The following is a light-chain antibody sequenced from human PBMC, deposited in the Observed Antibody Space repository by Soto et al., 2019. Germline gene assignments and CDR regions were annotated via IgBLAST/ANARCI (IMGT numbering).Light chain of an antibody. V-gene: IGKV3-15*01. CDR3: HQYDDWPQVT. CDR1: QSVGTN. Sequence: EIVMTQSPATLSVSPGERATLSCRASQSVGTNLAWYQQRPGQAPGLLISGASTSATGIPRRFSGSGSGTDFTLTISSLQSEDFAIYYCHQYDDWPQVTFGGGTKLEVK. CDR2: GAS. J-gene: IGKJ4*01.